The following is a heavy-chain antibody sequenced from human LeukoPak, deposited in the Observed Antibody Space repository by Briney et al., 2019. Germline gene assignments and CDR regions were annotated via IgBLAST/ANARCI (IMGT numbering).Heavy chain of an antibody. Sequence: GGSLRLSCAASGFTFSSYSMNWVRQAPGKGLEWVSYISSSASIIYYGDSVKGRFTISRDNAKNSLYLQMNSLRAEDTAVYYCTRRDNPPFYDILTNYGVFDYWGQGTLVTVPS. J-gene: IGHJ4*02. CDR3: TRRDNPPFYDILTNYGVFDY. V-gene: IGHV3-48*04. CDR2: ISSSASII. CDR1: GFTFSSYS. D-gene: IGHD3-9*01.